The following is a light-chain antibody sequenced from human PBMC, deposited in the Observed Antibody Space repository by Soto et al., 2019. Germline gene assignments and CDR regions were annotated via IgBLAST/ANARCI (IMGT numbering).Light chain of an antibody. CDR3: SSYTGSTISTVV. Sequence: QSALTQPPSASGSPGQSVTISCTGTSSDVGGYNYVSWFQHHPGKAPKLLIYEVNTRPSGVPDRFSGSKSGNTASLTVSGLQAEDEADYYCSSYTGSTISTVVVGGGTKLTVL. V-gene: IGLV2-8*01. J-gene: IGLJ2*01. CDR2: EVN. CDR1: SSDVGGYNY.